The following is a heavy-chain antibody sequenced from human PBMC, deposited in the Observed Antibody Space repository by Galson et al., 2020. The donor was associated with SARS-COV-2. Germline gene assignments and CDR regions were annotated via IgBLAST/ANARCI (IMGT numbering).Heavy chain of an antibody. CDR2: IYYSGST. Sequence: SETLSLTCTVSGGSISSGGYSWSWIRQHPGKGLEWIGYIYYSGSTYYNPSLKSRVTISVDTSKNQFSLKLSSVTAADTAVYYCARAPNLTIYGVVTYFDYWGQGTLVTVSS. D-gene: IGHD3-3*01. CDR1: GGSISSGGYS. CDR3: ARAPNLTIYGVVTYFDY. J-gene: IGHJ4*02. V-gene: IGHV4-31*03.